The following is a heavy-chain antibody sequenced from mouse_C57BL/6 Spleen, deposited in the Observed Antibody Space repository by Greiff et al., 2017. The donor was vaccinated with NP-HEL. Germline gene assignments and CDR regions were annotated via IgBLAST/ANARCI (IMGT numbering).Heavy chain of an antibody. CDR3: ARGVLATTVFDY. CDR1: GFTFSSYA. CDR2: ISDGGSYT. Sequence: EVQVVESGGGLVKPGGSLKLSCAASGFTFSSYAMSWVRQTPEKRLEWVATISDGGSYTYYPDNVKGRFTISRDNAKNNLYLQMSHLKSEDTAMYYCARGVLATTVFDYWGQGTTLTVSS. D-gene: IGHD1-1*01. J-gene: IGHJ2*01. V-gene: IGHV5-4*01.